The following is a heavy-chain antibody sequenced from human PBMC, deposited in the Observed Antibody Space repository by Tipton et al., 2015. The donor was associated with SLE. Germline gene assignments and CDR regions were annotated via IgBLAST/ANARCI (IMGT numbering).Heavy chain of an antibody. D-gene: IGHD4-23*01. CDR1: GGSISSRSHY. Sequence: GLVKPSETLSLTCSVSGGSISSRSHYWGWIRQPPGKGLEWIGSIHYSGSTYDNPSLKSRVTISVDTSKNQFSLNLRSVTAADTAVYYCARGGTGDGRNPFDPWGQGTLVTVSS. J-gene: IGHJ5*02. CDR3: ARGGTGDGRNPFDP. CDR2: IHYSGST. V-gene: IGHV4-39*07.